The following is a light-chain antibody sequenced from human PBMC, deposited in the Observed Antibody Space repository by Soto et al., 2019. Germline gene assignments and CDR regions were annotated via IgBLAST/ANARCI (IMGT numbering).Light chain of an antibody. CDR1: SSDIGANNF. CDR3: NSYTNTGARV. CDR2: GVT. J-gene: IGLJ2*01. V-gene: IGLV2-14*01. Sequence: QSVLTQPASVSGSPGQSITISCTGTSSDIGANNFVSWYQQHPGKAPKVLIYGVTNRPSGISNRFSGSKSGNTASLTISGLRAEDEADYYCNSYTNTGARVFGGGTKLTVL.